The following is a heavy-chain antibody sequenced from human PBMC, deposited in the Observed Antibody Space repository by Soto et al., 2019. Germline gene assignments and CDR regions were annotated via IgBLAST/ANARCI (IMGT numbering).Heavy chain of an antibody. Sequence: PGESLKISCAASGFTFSSYSMNWVRQAPGKGLEWVSSISSSSSYIYYADSVKGRFTISRDNAKNSLYLQMNSLRAEDTAVYYCARDDYDFWSGYPLGMDVWGQGTTVTVSS. D-gene: IGHD3-3*01. CDR1: GFTFSSYS. CDR2: ISSSSSYI. V-gene: IGHV3-21*01. J-gene: IGHJ6*02. CDR3: ARDDYDFWSGYPLGMDV.